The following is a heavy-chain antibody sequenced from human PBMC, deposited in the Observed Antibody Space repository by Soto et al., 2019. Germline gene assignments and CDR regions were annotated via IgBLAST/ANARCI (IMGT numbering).Heavy chain of an antibody. J-gene: IGHJ6*02. Sequence: SETLSLTCTVSGGSISSYYWSWIRQPPGKGLEWIGYIYYSGSTNYNPSLKSRVTISVDTSKNQFSLKLSSVTAADTAVYYCARDTYGMDVWGQGTTVTVSS. CDR3: ARDTYGMDV. CDR1: GGSISSYY. V-gene: IGHV4-59*01. CDR2: IYYSGST.